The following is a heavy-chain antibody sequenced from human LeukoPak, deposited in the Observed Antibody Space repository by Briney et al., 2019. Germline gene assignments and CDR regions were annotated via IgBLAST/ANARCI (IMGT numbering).Heavy chain of an antibody. V-gene: IGHV1-69*04. CDR3: AKEVRESAWFYFDY. Sequence: ASVKVSCKASGGIFSSYAISWVRQAPGQGLEWMGRIIPILGIANYAQKFQGRVTITADKSTSTAYMDLSSLRSEDTAVYYCAKEVRESAWFYFDYWGQGTLATVSS. J-gene: IGHJ4*02. CDR1: GGIFSSYA. D-gene: IGHD3-10*01. CDR2: IIPILGIA.